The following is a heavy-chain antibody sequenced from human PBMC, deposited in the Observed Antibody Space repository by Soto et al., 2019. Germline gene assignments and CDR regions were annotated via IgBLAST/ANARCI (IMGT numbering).Heavy chain of an antibody. CDR3: ARTLGPDSSGYYCNY. V-gene: IGHV5-51*01. CDR1: GYSFTNYW. Sequence: PGESLKISCKGSGYSFTNYWIGWVRQMPGKGLEWMGIIYPSDSDTRYSPSFQGQVTISADKSISTVYLQWSSLKASDTAMYYCARTLGPDSSGYYCNYWGQGTLVTVSS. CDR2: IYPSDSDT. J-gene: IGHJ4*02. D-gene: IGHD3-22*01.